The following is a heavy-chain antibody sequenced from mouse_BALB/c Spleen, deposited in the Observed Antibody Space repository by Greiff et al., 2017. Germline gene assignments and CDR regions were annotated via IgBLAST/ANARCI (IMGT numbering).Heavy chain of an antibody. CDR1: GYAFTNYL. Sequence: QVQLQQSGAELVRPGTSVKVSCKASGYAFTNYLIEWVKQRPGQGLEWIGVINPGSGGTNYNEKFKGKATLTADKSSSTAYMQLSSLTSDDSAVYFCARGSSGLYAMDYWGQGTSVTVSS. D-gene: IGHD3-1*01. V-gene: IGHV1-54*01. CDR2: INPGSGGT. CDR3: ARGSSGLYAMDY. J-gene: IGHJ4*01.